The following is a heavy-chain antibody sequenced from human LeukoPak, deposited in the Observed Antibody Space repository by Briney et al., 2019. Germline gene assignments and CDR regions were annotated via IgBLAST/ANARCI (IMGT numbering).Heavy chain of an antibody. Sequence: GGSLRLSCAASGFIFSDYTMNWVRQAPGKGLEWVSHISSSSSIITYADSVRGRFTISRDNAKKSLYLQMNSLRAEDTAVYYCAREPDTAMDYWGQGTLVTVSS. D-gene: IGHD5-18*01. CDR1: GFIFSDYT. CDR3: AREPDTAMDY. CDR2: ISSSSSII. J-gene: IGHJ4*02. V-gene: IGHV3-48*01.